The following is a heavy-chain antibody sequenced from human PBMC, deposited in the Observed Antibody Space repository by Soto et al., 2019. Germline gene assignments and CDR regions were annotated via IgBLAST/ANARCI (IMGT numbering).Heavy chain of an antibody. CDR1: GGSISSYY. V-gene: IGHV4-59*08. D-gene: IGHD6-19*01. Sequence: SETLSLTCTVSGGSISSYYWSWIRQPPGKGLEWIGYIYYSGSTNYNPSLKSRVTISVDTSKNQFSLKLSSVTAADTAVYYCGAVAGRGYYGMDVWAQGTTVTVSS. CDR3: GAVAGRGYYGMDV. J-gene: IGHJ6*02. CDR2: IYYSGST.